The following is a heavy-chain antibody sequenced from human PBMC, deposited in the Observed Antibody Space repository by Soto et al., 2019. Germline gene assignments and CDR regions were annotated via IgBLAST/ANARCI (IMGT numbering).Heavy chain of an antibody. J-gene: IGHJ3*02. Sequence: GGSLRLSCAASGFTFSSYGMHWVRQAPGKGLEWVAVISYDGSNKYYADPVKGRFTISRDNSKNTPYLQMNSLRAEDTAVYYCAKELPYYYDSSGYYYQYAFDIWGQGTMVTVSS. CDR3: AKELPYYYDSSGYYYQYAFDI. CDR1: GFTFSSYG. CDR2: ISYDGSNK. V-gene: IGHV3-30*18. D-gene: IGHD3-22*01.